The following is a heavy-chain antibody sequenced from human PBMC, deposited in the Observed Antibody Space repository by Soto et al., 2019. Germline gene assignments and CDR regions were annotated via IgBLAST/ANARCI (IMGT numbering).Heavy chain of an antibody. CDR2: INPATGAA. J-gene: IGHJ3*02. CDR3: ARGGGVGVAGSAAFDM. CDR1: GYPVTAYY. D-gene: IGHD3-3*01. Sequence: QLHLVQSGAVVKKPGASVTVSCSASGYPVTAYYMHWVRQAPGRGLEWMGGINPATGAAKYTQTFQGRVTMPRDTSTSKVFMELSGLPSEDTAVFYCARGGGVGVAGSAAFDMWGQGTLVTVSS. V-gene: IGHV1-2*02.